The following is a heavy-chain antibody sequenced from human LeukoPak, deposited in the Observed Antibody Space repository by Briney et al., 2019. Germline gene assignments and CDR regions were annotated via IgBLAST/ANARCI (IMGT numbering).Heavy chain of an antibody. CDR3: ARVPTTGGNDDAFDI. V-gene: IGHV4-59*01. J-gene: IGHJ3*02. CDR2: IYYSGST. CDR1: GGSISSCY. D-gene: IGHD4-23*01. Sequence: SETLSLTCTVSGGSISSCYWSWIRQPPGKGLEWIGYIYYSGSTNYNPSLKSRVTISVDTSKNQFSLKLSSVTAADTAVYYCARVPTTGGNDDAFDIWGQGTMVTVSS.